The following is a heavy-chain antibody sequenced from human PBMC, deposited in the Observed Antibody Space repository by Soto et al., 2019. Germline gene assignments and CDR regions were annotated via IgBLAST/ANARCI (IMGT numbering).Heavy chain of an antibody. CDR2: IIPIFGTA. J-gene: IGHJ4*02. D-gene: IGHD5-12*01. Sequence: ASVKVSCKASGGTFSSYAISWVRRAPGQGLEWMGGIIPIFGTANYAQKFQGRVTITADESTSTAYMELSSLRSEDTAVYYCARVGRDGYNRPHFDYWGQGTLVTVSS. V-gene: IGHV1-69*13. CDR1: GGTFSSYA. CDR3: ARVGRDGYNRPHFDY.